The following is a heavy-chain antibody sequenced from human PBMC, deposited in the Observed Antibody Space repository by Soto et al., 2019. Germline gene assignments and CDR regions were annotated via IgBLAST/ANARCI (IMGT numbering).Heavy chain of an antibody. CDR1: GFSVSSSY. J-gene: IGHJ4*02. V-gene: IGHV3-66*01. CDR2: IYSGGST. CDR3: ARTPQVWSPFDY. D-gene: IGHD5-18*01. Sequence: GGSLRLSCAASGFSVSSSYMSWVRQAPGKGLEWASVIYSGGSTYYADSVKGSFTISIDNSKNTLYLQMNSLRAEDTAVYFCARTPQVWSPFDYWGQGTLVTVSS.